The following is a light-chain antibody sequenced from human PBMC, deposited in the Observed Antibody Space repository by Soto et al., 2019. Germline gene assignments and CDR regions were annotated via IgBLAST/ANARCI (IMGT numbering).Light chain of an antibody. Sequence: EIVMTQSPATLSVSPGERATLSCRASQSVSSNLAWYQQKPGQAPRLLIYGASTRATGIPARCSGSASGTEFTLTISSLQSEDFAVYYCQQYNKWRPLFTFGPGTKVDIK. V-gene: IGKV3-15*01. CDR2: GAS. CDR3: QQYNKWRPLFT. J-gene: IGKJ3*01. CDR1: QSVSSN.